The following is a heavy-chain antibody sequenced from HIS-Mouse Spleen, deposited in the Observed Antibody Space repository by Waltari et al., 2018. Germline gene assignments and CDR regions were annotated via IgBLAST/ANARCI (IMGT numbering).Heavy chain of an antibody. D-gene: IGHD3-9*01. CDR3: IATTGY. J-gene: IGHJ4*02. CDR1: GFRFSNAW. V-gene: IGHV3-15*01. CDR2: IKSKTDGGTT. Sequence: EVQLVESGGGLVKPGGSLRLSWSACGFRFSNAWMSWVRQAPGKGLEWVGRIKSKTDGGTTDYAAPVKGRFTISRDDSKNTLYLQMNSLKTEDTAVYYCIATTGYWGQGTLVTVSS.